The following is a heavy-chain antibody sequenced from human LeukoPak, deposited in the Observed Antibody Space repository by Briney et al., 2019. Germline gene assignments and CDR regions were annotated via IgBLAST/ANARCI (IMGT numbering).Heavy chain of an antibody. CDR3: ARITYYYDSSPGSFDY. Sequence: PSETLSLTCTVSGGSISSYYWSWIRQPPGKGLEWIGYIYYSGSTNYNPSLKSRVTISVDTSKNQFSLKLSSVTAADTAVYYCARITYYYDSSPGSFDYWGQGTLVTVSS. V-gene: IGHV4-59*01. CDR1: GGSISSYY. J-gene: IGHJ4*02. D-gene: IGHD3-22*01. CDR2: IYYSGST.